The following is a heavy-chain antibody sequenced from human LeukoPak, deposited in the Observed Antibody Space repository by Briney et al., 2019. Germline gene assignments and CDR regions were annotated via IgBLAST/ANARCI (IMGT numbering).Heavy chain of an antibody. D-gene: IGHD4-11*01. Sequence: SVKLSCKASGGTFSSYAISWVRQAPGQGLEWMGRIIPILGIANYAQKFQGRVTITADKSTSTAYMELSSLRSEDTAVYYCAREQTTVTTDWFDPWGQGTLVTVSS. CDR3: AREQTTVTTDWFDP. CDR2: IIPILGIA. J-gene: IGHJ5*02. CDR1: GGTFSSYA. V-gene: IGHV1-69*04.